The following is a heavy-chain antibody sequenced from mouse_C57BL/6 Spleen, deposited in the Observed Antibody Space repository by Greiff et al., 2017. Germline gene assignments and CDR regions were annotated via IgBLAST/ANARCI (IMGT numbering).Heavy chain of an antibody. CDR1: GYTFTSYW. CDR3: ANYDRGSWFAY. D-gene: IGHD2-4*01. V-gene: IGHV1-55*01. J-gene: IGHJ3*01. Sequence: QVQLQQSGAELVKPGASVKMSCKASGYTFTSYWITWVKQRPGQGLEWIGDIYPGSGSTNYNEKFKSKSTLTVDTSSSTAYLPLSRLTSEDSAVYYCANYDRGSWFAYWGQGTLGTVSA. CDR2: IYPGSGST.